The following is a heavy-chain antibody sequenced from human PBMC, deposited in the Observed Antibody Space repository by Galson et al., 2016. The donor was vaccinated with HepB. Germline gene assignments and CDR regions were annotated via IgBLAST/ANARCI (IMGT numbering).Heavy chain of an antibody. J-gene: IGHJ6*02. V-gene: IGHV3-15*07. CDR2: FKSKADGGTI. CDR3: STGMFCSGGTCYPNYHLYGMDV. CDR1: GFTFSIAW. Sequence: SLRLSCAGSGFTFSIAWMNWVRQAPGKGLEWVGRFKSKADGGTIEYAAPVKGRFTISRDDSKNTLYLQMNSLKTEDTAVYYCSTGMFCSGGTCYPNYHLYGMDVWGQGTPVTVSS. D-gene: IGHD2-15*01.